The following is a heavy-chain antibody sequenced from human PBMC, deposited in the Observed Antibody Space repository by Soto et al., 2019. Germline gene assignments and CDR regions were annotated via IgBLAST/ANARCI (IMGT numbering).Heavy chain of an antibody. Sequence: ASVKVSCKASGYTFTGYYMHWVRQAPGQGPEWMGWINPNSGGTNYAQKFQGWVTMTRDTSISTAYMELSRLRSDDTAVYYCARAGGYCSSTSCRPEGYYGMDVWGQGTTVTVSS. CDR1: GYTFTGYY. J-gene: IGHJ6*02. CDR3: ARAGGYCSSTSCRPEGYYGMDV. V-gene: IGHV1-2*04. D-gene: IGHD2-2*01. CDR2: INPNSGGT.